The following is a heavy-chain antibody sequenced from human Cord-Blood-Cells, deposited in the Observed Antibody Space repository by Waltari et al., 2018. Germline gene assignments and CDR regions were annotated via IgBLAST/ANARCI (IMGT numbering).Heavy chain of an antibody. CDR1: GFTFSSYA. D-gene: IGHD7-27*01. J-gene: IGHJ4*02. Sequence: QVQLVESGGGVVQPGRSLRLSCAASGFTFSSYAMHWVRQAPGKGLEWVEVISYDGSNKYYADSVKGRFTISRDNSKNTLYLQMNSLRAEDTAVYYCARVTGGFDYWGQGTLVTVSS. CDR2: ISYDGSNK. CDR3: ARVTGGFDY. V-gene: IGHV3-30-3*01.